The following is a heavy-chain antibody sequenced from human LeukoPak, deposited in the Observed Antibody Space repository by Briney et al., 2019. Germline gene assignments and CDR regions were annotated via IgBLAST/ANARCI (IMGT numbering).Heavy chain of an antibody. CDR1: GGSIAVNHYY. CDR2: GLYTGNT. D-gene: IGHD2-15*01. Sequence: SETLSLTCSVSGGSIAVNHYYWGWIRQPPGKGLEWIGSGLYTGNTYSNPSLRSRVTISVDTSKNEFSLKMNSVTAADTAVYYCARTGRYCSGGSCSFRGITYWGQGTLVTVSS. CDR3: ARTGRYCSGGSCSFRGITY. J-gene: IGHJ4*02. V-gene: IGHV4-39*01.